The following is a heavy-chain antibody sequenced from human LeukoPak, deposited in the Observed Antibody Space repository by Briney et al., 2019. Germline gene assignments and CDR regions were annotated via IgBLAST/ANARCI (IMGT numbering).Heavy chain of an antibody. J-gene: IGHJ4*02. Sequence: PSETLSLTCAVYGGSFSGYYCSWIRQPPGKGLEWIGEINHSGSTNYNPSLKSRVTISVDTSKNQFSLKLSSVTAADTAVYYCASRGSGSYYNVPRYFDYWGQGTLVTVSS. D-gene: IGHD3-10*01. CDR1: GGSFSGYY. CDR3: ASRGSGSYYNVPRYFDY. CDR2: INHSGST. V-gene: IGHV4-34*01.